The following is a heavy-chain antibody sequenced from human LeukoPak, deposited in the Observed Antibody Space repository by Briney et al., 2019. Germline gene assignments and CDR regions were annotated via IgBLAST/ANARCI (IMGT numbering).Heavy chain of an antibody. D-gene: IGHD3-22*01. Sequence: ASVKVSCKASGYTFTSYGISWVRQAPGQGLEWMGWINPNSGGTNYAQKFQGRVTMTRDTSISTAYMELSRLRSDDTAVYYCARDWYVYYDSSGSFDYWGQGTLVTVSS. J-gene: IGHJ4*02. CDR2: INPNSGGT. CDR1: GYTFTSYG. CDR3: ARDWYVYYDSSGSFDY. V-gene: IGHV1-2*02.